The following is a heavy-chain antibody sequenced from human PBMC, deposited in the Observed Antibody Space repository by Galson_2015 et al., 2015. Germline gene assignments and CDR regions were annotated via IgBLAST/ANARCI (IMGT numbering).Heavy chain of an antibody. Sequence: LTCAVSGGSISSSNWWSWVHQPPGKGLEWIGEIYHSGSTNYNPFLKSRVTISVDKSKNQFSLKLSSVTAADTAVYYCAKDIRNYYYDSSGNRWAAFDIWGQGTMVTVSS. D-gene: IGHD3-22*01. CDR3: AKDIRNYYYDSSGNRWAAFDI. J-gene: IGHJ3*02. V-gene: IGHV4-4*02. CDR1: GGSISSSNW. CDR2: IYHSGST.